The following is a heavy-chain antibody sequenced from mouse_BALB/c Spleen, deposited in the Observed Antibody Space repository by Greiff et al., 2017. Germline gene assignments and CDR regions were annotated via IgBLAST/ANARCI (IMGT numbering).Heavy chain of an antibody. J-gene: IGHJ2*01. CDR1: GFTFSSYG. Sequence: EVHLVESGGDLVKPGGSLKLSCAASGFTFSSYGMSWVRQTPDKRLEWVATISSGGSYTYYPDSVKGRFTISRDNAKNTLYLQMSSLKSEDTAMFYCARHEIGNYYFDYWGQGTTLTVSS. CDR3: ARHEIGNYYFDY. CDR2: ISSGGSYT. D-gene: IGHD2-1*01. V-gene: IGHV5-6*01.